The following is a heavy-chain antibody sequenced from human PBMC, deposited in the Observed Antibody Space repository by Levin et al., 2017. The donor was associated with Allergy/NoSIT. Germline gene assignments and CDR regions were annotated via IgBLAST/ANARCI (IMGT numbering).Heavy chain of an antibody. D-gene: IGHD6-19*01. J-gene: IGHJ4*02. CDR2: TYYRSKWYN. Sequence: SPTLSLPCAISGDSVSSTSAAWNWIRQSPSRGLEWLGRTYYRSKWYNDYAVSVKSRITINPDTSKNQFSLQLNSVTPEDTAVYYCARGRWGSGWYVFDYWGQGTLVTVSS. CDR1: GDSVSSTSAA. CDR3: ARGRWGSGWYVFDY. V-gene: IGHV6-1*01.